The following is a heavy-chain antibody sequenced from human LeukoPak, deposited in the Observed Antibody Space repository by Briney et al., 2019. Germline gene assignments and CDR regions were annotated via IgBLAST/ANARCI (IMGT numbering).Heavy chain of an antibody. CDR2: VNAGNGHR. D-gene: IGHD6-13*01. CDR1: GYTFSNYA. CDR3: ARGRWEAAAGYYFEY. V-gene: IGHV1-3*01. Sequence: ASVKVSCKASGYTFSNYAMNWVCQAPGQRLEWVGWVNAGNGHRKYSQKFQGRVIITRDTSASTAYVELRSLRSEDTAVYYCARGRWEAAAGYYFEYWGQGTLVTVSS. J-gene: IGHJ4*02.